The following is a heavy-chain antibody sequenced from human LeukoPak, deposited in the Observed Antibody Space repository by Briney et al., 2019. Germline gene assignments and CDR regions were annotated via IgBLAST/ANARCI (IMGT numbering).Heavy chain of an antibody. V-gene: IGHV3-74*01. CDR3: ARLYGGYGDYYFDY. CDR2: INSDGSST. CDR1: GFIFSIYA. J-gene: IGHJ4*02. D-gene: IGHD4-17*01. Sequence: PGGSLRLSCAASGFIFSIYAMHWVRQAPGKGLVWVSRINSDGSSTSYADTVKGRFTISRDNAKNTLYLQMNSLRAEDTAVYYCARLYGGYGDYYFDYWGQGTLVTVSS.